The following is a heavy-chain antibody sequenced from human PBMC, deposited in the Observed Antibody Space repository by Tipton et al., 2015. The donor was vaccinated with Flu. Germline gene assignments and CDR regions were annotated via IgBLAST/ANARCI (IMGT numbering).Heavy chain of an antibody. Sequence: QLVQSGVEVKKPGASVKVSCKASGYTFTNFGITWVRQAPGQGLEWMGWISGYNGDTNYAAKLQGRVTMTTDASTHTAYMELRSLKSDDTAMYYCARDRGSYNIHLEYHYYYGMDVWGQGTTVTVSS. CDR3: ARDRGSYNIHLEYHYYYGMDV. CDR1: GYTFTNFG. CDR2: ISGYNGDT. D-gene: IGHD1-26*01. V-gene: IGHV1-18*01. J-gene: IGHJ6*02.